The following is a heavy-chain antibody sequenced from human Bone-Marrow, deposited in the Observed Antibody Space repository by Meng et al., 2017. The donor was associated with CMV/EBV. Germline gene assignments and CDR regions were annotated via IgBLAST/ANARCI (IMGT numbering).Heavy chain of an antibody. CDR3: ARGFPTQWLVLDY. D-gene: IGHD6-19*01. V-gene: IGHV3-21*01. J-gene: IGHJ4*02. CDR2: ISSSSSYI. Sequence: GGSLRLSCAASGFTFSSYAMSWVRQAPGKGLEWVSSISSSSSYIYYADSVKGRFTISRDSAKNSLYLQMNSLRAEDTAVYYCARGFPTQWLVLDYWGQGTLVTASS. CDR1: GFTFSSYA.